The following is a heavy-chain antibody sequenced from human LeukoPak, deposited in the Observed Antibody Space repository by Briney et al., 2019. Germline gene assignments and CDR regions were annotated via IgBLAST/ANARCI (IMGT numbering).Heavy chain of an antibody. CDR1: GGSSSGYY. CDR2: INHSGST. CDR3: ARVGPRIQLWLRGRGYFDY. V-gene: IGHV4-34*01. D-gene: IGHD5-18*01. J-gene: IGHJ4*02. Sequence: PSETLSLTCAAYGGSSSGYYWSWLRQPPGKGLEWTGEINHSGSTNYNPSLKSRVTISVDTSKNQFSLKLSSVTSADTAVYYCARVGPRIQLWLRGRGYFDYWGQGTLVTVSS.